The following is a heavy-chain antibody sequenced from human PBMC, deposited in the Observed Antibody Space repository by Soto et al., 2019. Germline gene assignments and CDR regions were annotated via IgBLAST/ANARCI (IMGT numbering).Heavy chain of an antibody. D-gene: IGHD2-15*01. V-gene: IGHV3-30-3*01. CDR2: ISYDGSNK. CDR3: ARPNSQRIVSHYFDY. Sequence: GGSLRLSCAASGFTFSSYAMHWVRQAPGKGLEWVAVISYDGSNKYYADSVKGRFTISRDNSKNTLYLQMNSLRAEDTAVYYCARPNSQRIVSHYFDYWGQGTLVTVSS. CDR1: GFTFSSYA. J-gene: IGHJ4*02.